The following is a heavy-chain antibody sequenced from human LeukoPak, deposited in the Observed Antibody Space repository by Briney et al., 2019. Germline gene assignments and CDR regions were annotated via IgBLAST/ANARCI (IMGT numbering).Heavy chain of an antibody. Sequence: SETLSLTCTGSGGSISSYCWSWIRQPPGKGLEWIGYIYYSGSTNHNPYLKSRVTISVDTSKNQFSLKVSSVTAADTAVYYCARSRRYTYDAFDIWGQGTMVTVSS. CDR3: ARSRRYTYDAFDI. J-gene: IGHJ3*02. V-gene: IGHV4-59*08. D-gene: IGHD5-18*01. CDR1: GGSISSYC. CDR2: IYYSGST.